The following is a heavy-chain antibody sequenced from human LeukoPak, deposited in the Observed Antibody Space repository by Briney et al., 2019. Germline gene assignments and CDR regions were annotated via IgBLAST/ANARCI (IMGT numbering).Heavy chain of an antibody. D-gene: IGHD3-10*01. CDR3: AKDWKFYYVSGSFFPDN. Sequence: GGSLRLSCAASGFTFSIYWMSWVRQAPGKGLEWVASINQDGSEKYYVDSVKGRCTISRDNSKNTLYLHMNSLIPEDTAVYFCAKDWKFYYVSGSFFPDNWGQGTLVTVSS. V-gene: IGHV3-7*01. CDR1: GFTFSIYW. J-gene: IGHJ4*02. CDR2: INQDGSEK.